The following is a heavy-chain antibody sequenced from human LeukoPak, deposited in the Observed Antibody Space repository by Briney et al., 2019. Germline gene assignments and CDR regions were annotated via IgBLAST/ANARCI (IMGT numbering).Heavy chain of an antibody. J-gene: IGHJ4*02. CDR3: ARETDYGGTIFDY. D-gene: IGHD4-23*01. CDR1: GFTFSSYW. V-gene: IGHV3-7*01. Sequence: GGSLRLSCAASGFTFSSYWMSWVRQAPGKGLEWVANIKQDGSEKYYVDSVKGRFTISRDNAKNSLYLQMNSLRAEDTAVYYCARETDYGGTIFDYWGQGTLATVSS. CDR2: IKQDGSEK.